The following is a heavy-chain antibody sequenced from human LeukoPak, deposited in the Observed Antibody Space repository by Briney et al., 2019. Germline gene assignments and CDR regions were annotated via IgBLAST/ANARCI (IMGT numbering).Heavy chain of an antibody. CDR3: ATFYGDNGDY. V-gene: IGHV3-53*01. CDR2: IYSGGST. Sequence: PGGSLRLSCAASGVTVSSNYMSWVRQAPGKGLEWVSVIYSGGSTHYADSVKGRFTISRDNFKNTSYLQMNSLRAEDTAVYYCATFYGDNGDYWGQGTLVTVSS. D-gene: IGHD4-17*01. J-gene: IGHJ4*02. CDR1: GVTVSSNY.